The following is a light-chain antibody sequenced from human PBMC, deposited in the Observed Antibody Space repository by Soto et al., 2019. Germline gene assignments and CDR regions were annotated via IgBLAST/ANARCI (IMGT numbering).Light chain of an antibody. CDR3: EQYNSWPPLYT. V-gene: IGKV1-33*01. Sequence: DIQMTQSPSSLSASVGDRVTITCQASQDISNYLNWYQQKPGKAPKLLIYDASNLETGVPSRFSGSGSGTDFTFTISSLQSEDFAVYYCEQYNSWPPLYTFGQGTKLEIK. J-gene: IGKJ2*01. CDR2: DAS. CDR1: QDISNY.